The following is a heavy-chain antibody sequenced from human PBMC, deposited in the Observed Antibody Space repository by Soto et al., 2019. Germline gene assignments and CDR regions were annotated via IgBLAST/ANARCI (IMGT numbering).Heavy chain of an antibody. J-gene: IGHJ5*02. CDR1: GGSISSSSYY. CDR3: ARHVDGSGSYYYNWFDP. Sequence: SETLSLTCTVSGGSISSSSYYWGWIRQPPGKGLEWIGSIYYSGSTYYNPSLKSRVTISVDTSKNQFSLKLSSVTAADTAVYYCARHVDGSGSYYYNWFDPWGQGTLVTVSS. D-gene: IGHD3-10*01. CDR2: IYYSGST. V-gene: IGHV4-39*01.